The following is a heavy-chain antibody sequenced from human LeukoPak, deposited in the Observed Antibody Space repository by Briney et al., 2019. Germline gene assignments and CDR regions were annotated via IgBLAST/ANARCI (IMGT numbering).Heavy chain of an antibody. D-gene: IGHD3-10*01. J-gene: IGHJ5*02. CDR3: ARAARRGEWFDP. Sequence: SETLSLTCAVYGGSFSGYYWSWIRQPPGKGLEWIGEINHSGSTNYNPSLKSRVTISVDTSKNQFSLKLSSVTAADTAVYYCARAARRGEWFDPWGQGTLVTVSS. V-gene: IGHV4-34*01. CDR1: GGSFSGYY. CDR2: INHSGST.